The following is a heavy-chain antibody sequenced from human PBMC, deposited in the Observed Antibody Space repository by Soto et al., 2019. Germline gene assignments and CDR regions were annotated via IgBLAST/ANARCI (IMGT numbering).Heavy chain of an antibody. CDR2: INAGNGNT. CDR1: GYTFTSYA. V-gene: IGHV1-3*01. CDR3: ARSLRYYGSGSYQDFDYYYYYGMDV. D-gene: IGHD3-10*01. J-gene: IGHJ6*02. Sequence: ASVKVSCKASGYTFTSYAMHWVRQAPGQRLEWMGWINAGNGNTKYSQKFQGRVTITRDTSTSTAYMELSSLRSEDTAVYYCARSLRYYGSGSYQDFDYYYYYGMDVWGQGTTVTVSS.